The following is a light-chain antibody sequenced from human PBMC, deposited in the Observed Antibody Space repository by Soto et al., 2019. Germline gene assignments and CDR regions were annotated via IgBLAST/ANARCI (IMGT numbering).Light chain of an antibody. V-gene: IGLV2-14*01. CDR2: EVS. CDR3: SSYTSSSTYV. J-gene: IGLJ1*01. CDR1: SSDVGGYNY. Sequence: QASLTESASLSGSPGQSITISCTGTSSDVGGYNYVSWYQQHPGKAPKLMIYEVSNRPSGVSNRFSGSKSGNTASLTISGLQAEDEADYYCSSYTSSSTYVFGTGTKVTVL.